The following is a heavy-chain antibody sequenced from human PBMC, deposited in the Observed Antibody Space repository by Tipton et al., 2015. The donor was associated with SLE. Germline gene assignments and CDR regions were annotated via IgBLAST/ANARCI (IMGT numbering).Heavy chain of an antibody. Sequence: TLSLTCAVSGYSISSGYYWGWIRQPPGKGLEWIGSIYHSGSTNYNPSPKSRVTISVDTSKNQFSLKLSSVTAADTAVYYCARAPSIAAAGYDSYYFDYWGQGTLVTVSS. V-gene: IGHV4-38-2*01. CDR2: IYHSGST. CDR1: GYSISSGYY. CDR3: ARAPSIAAAGYDSYYFDY. D-gene: IGHD6-13*01. J-gene: IGHJ4*02.